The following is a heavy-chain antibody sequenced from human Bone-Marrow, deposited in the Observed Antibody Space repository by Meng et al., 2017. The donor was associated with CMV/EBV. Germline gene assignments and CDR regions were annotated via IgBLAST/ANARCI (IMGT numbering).Heavy chain of an antibody. CDR1: GYTFTGHH. CDR2: IIPIFATA. V-gene: IGHV1-69*05. CDR3: ARRGVEVNFDY. D-gene: IGHD5-24*01. Sequence: SVKVSCKASGYTFTGHHMHWVRLAPGQGLEWMGRIIPIFATAKYAQKFQGRVTIITDESTSTAYMELSSLRSEDTAVYYCARRGVEVNFDYWGQGTLVTISS. J-gene: IGHJ4*02.